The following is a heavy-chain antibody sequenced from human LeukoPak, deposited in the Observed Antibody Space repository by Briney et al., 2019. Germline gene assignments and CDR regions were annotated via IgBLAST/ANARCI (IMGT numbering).Heavy chain of an antibody. V-gene: IGHV3-21*01. CDR2: ISSSSSYI. Sequence: PGGSLRLSCAASGFTFSSYSMNWVRQAPGKGLEWVSSISSSSSYIYYADSVKGRFTISRDNAKNSLYLQMNSLRAEDTAVYYCARSWIVYYWYYGMDVWGQGTTVTVSS. J-gene: IGHJ6*02. CDR1: GFTFSSYS. CDR3: ARSWIVYYWYYGMDV. D-gene: IGHD2-8*01.